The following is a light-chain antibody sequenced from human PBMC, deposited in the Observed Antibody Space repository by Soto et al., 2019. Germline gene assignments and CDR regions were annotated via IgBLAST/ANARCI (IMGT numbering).Light chain of an antibody. CDR1: QSVSSN. CDR3: QQSNNGPPWT. J-gene: IGKJ1*01. V-gene: IGKV3-15*01. CDR2: GAS. Sequence: EIVMTQSPATLSVSPGERATLSCRASQSVSSNLAWYQQKPGQAPRLLIYGASTRATGIPARFSGSGSGTEFTLTISSLQSEDFAVYYCQQSNNGPPWTCGQGTKVEIK.